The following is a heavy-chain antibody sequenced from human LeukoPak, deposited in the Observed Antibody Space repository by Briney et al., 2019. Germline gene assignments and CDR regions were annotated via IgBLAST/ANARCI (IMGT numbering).Heavy chain of an antibody. CDR2: ISAYNGNT. Sequence: ASVKLSCKASGYTFTSYGISWVRQAPGQGLEWMGWISAYNGNTNYAQKLQGRVTMTTDTSTSTAYMELRSLRSDDTAVYYCARDYRSGSYLDYFDYWGQGTLGTVS. J-gene: IGHJ4*02. D-gene: IGHD1-26*01. CDR3: ARDYRSGSYLDYFDY. V-gene: IGHV1-18*01. CDR1: GYTFTSYG.